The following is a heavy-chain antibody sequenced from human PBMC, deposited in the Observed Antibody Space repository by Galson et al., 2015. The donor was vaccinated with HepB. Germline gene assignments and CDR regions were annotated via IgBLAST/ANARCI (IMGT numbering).Heavy chain of an antibody. V-gene: IGHV1-58*02. J-gene: IGHJ6*03. Sequence: SVKVSCKASGFTFTSSAMQWVRQARGQRLEWIGWIVVGSGNTNYAQKFQERVTITRDMSTSTAYMELSSLRSEDTAVYYCAAGTIRFLEWFNYYYYMDVWGKGTTVTVSS. D-gene: IGHD3-3*01. CDR1: GFTFTSSA. CDR3: AAGTIRFLEWFNYYYYMDV. CDR2: IVVGSGNT.